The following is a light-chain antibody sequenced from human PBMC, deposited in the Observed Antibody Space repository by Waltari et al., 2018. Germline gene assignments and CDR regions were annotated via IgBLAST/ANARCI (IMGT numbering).Light chain of an antibody. CDR3: AVWDDSLNCWM. Sequence: QSVVTQSPSASGPPGQRVTISCSGSSSNIGSKTINWYQHLPGTAPKLLIHNNNRRPSGVPDRFSGSKSDTSASLAISGLQSEDEAEYYCAVWDDSLNCWMFGGGTKLTVL. CDR1: SSNIGSKT. V-gene: IGLV1-44*01. CDR2: NNN. J-gene: IGLJ3*02.